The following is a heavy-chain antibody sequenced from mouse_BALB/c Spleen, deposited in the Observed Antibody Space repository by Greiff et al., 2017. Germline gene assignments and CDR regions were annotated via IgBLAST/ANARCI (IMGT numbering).Heavy chain of an antibody. J-gene: IGHJ3*01. D-gene: IGHD2-14*01. CDR2: ISDGGSYT. CDR3: ARGDYYRYDGGFAY. CDR1: GFTFSDYY. V-gene: IGHV5-4*02. Sequence: EVKLMESGGGLVKPGGSLKLSCAASGFTFSDYYMYWVRQTPEKRLEWVATISDGGSYTYYPDSVKGRFTISRDNAKNNLYLQMSSLKSEDTAMYYCARGDYYRYDGGFAYWGQGTLVTVSA.